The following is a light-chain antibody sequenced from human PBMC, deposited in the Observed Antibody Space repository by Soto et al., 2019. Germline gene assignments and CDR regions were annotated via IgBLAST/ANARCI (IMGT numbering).Light chain of an antibody. V-gene: IGKV3-11*01. Sequence: EIVLTQSPSTLSLSPGERATLSCRASQSVSSYLALYQQKPGQAPRLLIHVPSNRATVIPARFSASWSGTDFTHTLSIQEPADFAVYNCPQRSTWHPFGGATQVEIK. J-gene: IGKJ4*01. CDR1: QSVSSY. CDR2: VPS. CDR3: PQRSTWHP.